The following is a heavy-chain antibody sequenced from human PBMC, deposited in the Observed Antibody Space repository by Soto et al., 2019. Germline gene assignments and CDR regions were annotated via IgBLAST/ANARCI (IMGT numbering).Heavy chain of an antibody. V-gene: IGHV1-18*01. CDR3: ASGDPQCAHLGYDFWSGPQGDYYYMDV. CDR2: ISAYNGNT. CDR1: GYTFTSYG. Sequence: ASVKVSCKASGYTFTSYGISWVRQAPGQGLEWKGWISAYNGNTNYAQKLQGRVTMTTDTSTSTAYMELRSLRSDDTAVYYCASGDPQCAHLGYDFWSGPQGDYYYMDVWGKGTTVTVSS. D-gene: IGHD3-3*01. J-gene: IGHJ6*03.